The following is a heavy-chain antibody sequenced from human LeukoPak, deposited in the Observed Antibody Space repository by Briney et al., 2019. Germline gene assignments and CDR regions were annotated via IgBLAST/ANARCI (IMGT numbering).Heavy chain of an antibody. CDR2: ISWNSGSI. V-gene: IGHV3-9*01. CDR1: GFTFDDYA. Sequence: GGSLRLSCAASGFTFDDYAMHWVRQAPGKGLEWVSGISWNSGSIGYADSVKGRFTISRDNAKNSLYLQMNSLRAEDTALYYCAKDIEGDGYAFDYWGQGALVTVSS. J-gene: IGHJ4*02. D-gene: IGHD5-24*01. CDR3: AKDIEGDGYAFDY.